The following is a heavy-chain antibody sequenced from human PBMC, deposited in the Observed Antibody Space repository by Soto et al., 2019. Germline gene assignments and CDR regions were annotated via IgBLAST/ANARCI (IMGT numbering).Heavy chain of an antibody. CDR1: GPSFSSHY. J-gene: IGHJ2*01. V-gene: IGHV4-59*11. CDR3: ASDSGYTNWNFDL. Sequence: QVQLQESGPGLVKPSETLSLTCTVSGPSFSSHYWSWIRQPPGKGLEWIGYVYYTGSTNYNPSLESRVATSMDTSKNHFCLKLSSVTAADTAVYYCASDSGYTNWNFDLWGRGSLVTVSS. CDR2: VYYTGST. D-gene: IGHD3-22*01.